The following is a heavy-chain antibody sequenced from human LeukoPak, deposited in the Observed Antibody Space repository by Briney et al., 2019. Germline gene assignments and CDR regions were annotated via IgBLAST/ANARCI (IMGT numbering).Heavy chain of an antibody. J-gene: IGHJ5*02. Sequence: GGSLRLSCAASGFTFSSFAMTWVRQAPGKGLEWVSGFDGNGPNTYYADSVKGRWTISRGNSRNTLYLEMNSLRPEDTAIYYCAKVPRQHDNWFDPWGQGTLVTVSS. CDR3: AKVPRQHDNWFDP. CDR1: GFTFSSFA. D-gene: IGHD3-9*01. V-gene: IGHV3-23*01. CDR2: FDGNGPNT.